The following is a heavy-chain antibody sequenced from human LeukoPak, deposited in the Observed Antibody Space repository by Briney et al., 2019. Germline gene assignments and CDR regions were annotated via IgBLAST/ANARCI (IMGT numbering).Heavy chain of an antibody. CDR3: ARSLRDYDSSGYYSNHDY. CDR2: ISSSSSYI. V-gene: IGHV3-21*01. Sequence: GGSLRLSCAASGFTFSSYATSWVRQAPGKGLEWVSSISSSSSYIYYADSVKGRFTISRDNAKNSLYLQMNSLRAEDTAVYYCARSLRDYDSSGYYSNHDYWGQGTLVTVSS. CDR1: GFTFSSYA. J-gene: IGHJ4*02. D-gene: IGHD3-22*01.